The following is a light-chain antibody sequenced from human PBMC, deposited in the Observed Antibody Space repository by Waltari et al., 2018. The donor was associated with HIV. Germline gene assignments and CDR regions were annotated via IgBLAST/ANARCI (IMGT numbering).Light chain of an antibody. CDR2: DTG. CDR3: MLSYNGAWV. V-gene: IGLV7-46*01. CDR1: TGAVTTGIY. Sequence: QAVVTQEPSLTVSPGGSVTLTCGSSTGAVTTGIYHSWFQQKPGQVPRTLIYDTGDKHACTPARFSGSLLGGKAALTLSGAQPEDEAEYYWMLSYNGAWVFGGGTKVTVL. J-gene: IGLJ3*02.